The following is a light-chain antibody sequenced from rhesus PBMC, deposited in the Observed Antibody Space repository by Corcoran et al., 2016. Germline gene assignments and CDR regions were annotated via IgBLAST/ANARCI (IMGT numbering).Light chain of an antibody. Sequence: DIQMTQSPSSLSASVGDRVTITCRASQGITNDLAWYQQKPGETPKLLIYEASSLPSGIPSRFSGSGSGTDFTLTISRLQSEDFATYFCQHYYSTPFTFGPRTKLDIK. V-gene: IGKV1-25*01. J-gene: IGKJ3*01. CDR1: QGITND. CDR2: EAS. CDR3: QHYYSTPFT.